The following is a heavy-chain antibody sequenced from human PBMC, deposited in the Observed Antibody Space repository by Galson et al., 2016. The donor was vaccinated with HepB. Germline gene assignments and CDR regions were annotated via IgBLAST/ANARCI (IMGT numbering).Heavy chain of an antibody. CDR2: IDWVGDK. J-gene: IGHJ4*02. CDR3: ARTRVYASAGYYLHYFDS. V-gene: IGHV2-70*17. CDR1: DFSLSTSRLS. Sequence: PALVKPTQTLTLTCSLSDFSLSTSRLSVNWVRQPPGKALEWLARIDWVGDKFYSTSLKTRLTISRDTSPNPVVLTMTHMDPVDTGTYYCARTRVYASAGYYLHYFDSWGLGTLVTVSS. D-gene: IGHD3-9*01.